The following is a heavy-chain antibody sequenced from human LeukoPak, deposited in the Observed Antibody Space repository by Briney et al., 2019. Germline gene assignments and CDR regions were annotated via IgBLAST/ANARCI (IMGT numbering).Heavy chain of an antibody. Sequence: PSETLSLTCTVSGGSISSSSYYWGWIRQPPGKGLEWIGSIYYSGSTYYNPSLKSRVTISVDTSKNQFSLKLSSVTAADTAVYCCARHLTVRGVTAFDYWGQGTLVTVSS. CDR3: ARHLTVRGVTAFDY. J-gene: IGHJ4*02. D-gene: IGHD3-10*01. CDR2: IYYSGST. V-gene: IGHV4-39*01. CDR1: GGSISSSSYY.